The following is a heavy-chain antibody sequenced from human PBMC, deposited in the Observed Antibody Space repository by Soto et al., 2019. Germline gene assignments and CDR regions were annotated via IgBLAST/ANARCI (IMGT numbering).Heavy chain of an antibody. J-gene: IGHJ4*02. CDR2: ISSSSSYT. D-gene: IGHD3-22*01. CDR1: GFTFSDYY. V-gene: IGHV3-11*06. Sequence: QVQLVESGGGLVKPGGSLRLSCAASGFTFSDYYMSWIRQAPGKGLEWVSYISSSSSYTNYADSVKGRFTISRDNAKNSLYLQMNSLRAEDTAVYYCARGAPDYYDSSGYCDYWGQGTLVTVSS. CDR3: ARGAPDYYDSSGYCDY.